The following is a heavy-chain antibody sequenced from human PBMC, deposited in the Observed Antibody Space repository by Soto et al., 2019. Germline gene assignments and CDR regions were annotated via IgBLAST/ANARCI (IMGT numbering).Heavy chain of an antibody. Sequence: QVQLQESGPGLVKPSQTLSLTCTVSGGSISSGDYYWSWIRQPPGKGLEWIGYIYYSGSTYYNPSLKSRVTIAVDTSKNQFSLKLSSVTAADTAVYYCARVDNWSDLPYYYDDMDVWGQGTTVTVSS. J-gene: IGHJ6*02. V-gene: IGHV4-30-4*01. CDR2: IYYSGST. CDR1: GGSISSGDYY. D-gene: IGHD1-1*01. CDR3: ARVDNWSDLPYYYDDMDV.